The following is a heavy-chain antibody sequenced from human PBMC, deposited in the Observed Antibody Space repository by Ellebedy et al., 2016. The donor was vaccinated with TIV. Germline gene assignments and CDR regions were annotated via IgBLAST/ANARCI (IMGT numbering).Heavy chain of an antibody. J-gene: IGHJ4*02. Sequence: GESLKISCKASKYSFTNYWISWVRQMPGKGLEWMGTIDPSDSYTNYSPSFQGHVTISADNSINTAYLQWSSLKASDTAMYYCPRHETVSGPFDYWGQGTLVTVSS. D-gene: IGHD4-11*01. CDR1: KYSFTNYW. CDR2: IDPSDSYT. CDR3: PRHETVSGPFDY. V-gene: IGHV5-10-1*01.